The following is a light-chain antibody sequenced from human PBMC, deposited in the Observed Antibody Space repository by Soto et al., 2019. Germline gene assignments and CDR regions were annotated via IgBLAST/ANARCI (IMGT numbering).Light chain of an antibody. CDR2: DVS. CDR1: SSDVGGYNY. CDR3: NSYTSSSTYV. Sequence: QSALTQPASVSGSPGQSITISCTGTSSDVGGYNYVSWYQQHPGKAPKLMIYDVSNRPSGVSNRFSGSKSGNTASLTISGPQAEYEADYYCNSYTSSSTYVFGTGTKLTVL. J-gene: IGLJ1*01. V-gene: IGLV2-14*01.